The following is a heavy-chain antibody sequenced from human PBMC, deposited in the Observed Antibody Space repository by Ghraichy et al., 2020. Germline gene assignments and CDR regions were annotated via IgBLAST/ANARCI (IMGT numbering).Heavy chain of an antibody. V-gene: IGHV3-66*01. D-gene: IGHD4-23*01. CDR1: GFTVSNNY. J-gene: IGHJ6*02. CDR2: IYSGGTT. CDR3: AGSVITYSYSYYGMDV. Sequence: GGSLRLSCAASGFTVSNNYMTWVRLAPGKGLEWVSLIYSGGTTYYADSVEGRFAISRDSSNNTLYLQMNSLRAEDTAIYFCAGSVITYSYSYYGMDVWGQGTSVTVSS.